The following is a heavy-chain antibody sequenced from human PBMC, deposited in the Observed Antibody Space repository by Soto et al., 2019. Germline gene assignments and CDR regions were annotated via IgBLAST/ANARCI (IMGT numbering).Heavy chain of an antibody. J-gene: IGHJ4*02. CDR2: IYYSGST. CDR1: GGSISSSSYY. CDR3: ARHLGYSSGNFDY. Sequence: SETLSLTCTVSGGSISSSSYYWGWIRQPPGKGLEWIGSIYYSGSTYYNPSLKSRVTISVDTSKNQFSLKLSSVTAADTAVYYCARHLGYSSGNFDYWGQGTLVTVSS. V-gene: IGHV4-39*01. D-gene: IGHD6-19*01.